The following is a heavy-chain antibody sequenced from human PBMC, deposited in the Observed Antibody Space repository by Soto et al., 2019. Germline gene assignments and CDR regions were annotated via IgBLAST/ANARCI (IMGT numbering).Heavy chain of an antibody. CDR2: ISGSGDST. V-gene: IGHV3-23*01. Sequence: EVQLLESGGGLVQPGGSLRLSCAASGFSFSSYAMNWVRQAPGKGLEWVSVISGSGDSTYYADSVKGRFTISRDNSKNTQYLQMISLRAEDTAVYYCARRSRGWYFDYWGQGTLVIVSS. D-gene: IGHD6-19*01. J-gene: IGHJ4*02. CDR1: GFSFSSYA. CDR3: ARRSRGWYFDY.